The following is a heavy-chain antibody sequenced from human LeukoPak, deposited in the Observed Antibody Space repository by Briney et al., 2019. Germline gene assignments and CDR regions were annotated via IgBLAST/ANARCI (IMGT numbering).Heavy chain of an antibody. CDR2: IKEDGSQK. CDR1: GFTFSSFW. Sequence: GGSLRLSCAASGFTFSSFWMTWVRQAPGKGLEWVANIKEDGSQKYHVDSVKGRFTISRDNAKNSLFLQTNSLRAYDTAVYYCARDSGWFRFDYWGQGTLVTVSS. CDR3: ARDSGWFRFDY. V-gene: IGHV3-7*03. D-gene: IGHD6-13*01. J-gene: IGHJ4*02.